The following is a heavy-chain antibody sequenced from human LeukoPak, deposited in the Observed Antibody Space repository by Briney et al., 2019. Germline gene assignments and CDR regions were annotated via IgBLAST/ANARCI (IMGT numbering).Heavy chain of an antibody. D-gene: IGHD2-2*02. V-gene: IGHV4-34*01. CDR1: GGSFSGYY. CDR2: INHSGST. J-gene: IGHJ4*02. CDR3: ARDIVVVPAAISAFDY. Sequence: PSETLSLTCAVYGGSFSGYYWSWIRQPPGKGLESIGEINHSGSTNYNPFLKSRVTISVDTSKNQFSLKLSSVTAADTAVYYCARDIVVVPAAISAFDYWGQGTLSPSPQ.